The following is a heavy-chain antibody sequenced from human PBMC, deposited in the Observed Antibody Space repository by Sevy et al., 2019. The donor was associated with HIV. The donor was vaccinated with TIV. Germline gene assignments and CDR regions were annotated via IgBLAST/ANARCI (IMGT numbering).Heavy chain of an antibody. V-gene: IGHV1-18*01. CDR2: ITTYNGKT. Sequence: ASVKVSCKASGYTFTNYGITWVRQAPGQGLEWMGWITTYNGKTNYVEKLQGRVTMTTDTSTSTAYMELRSLRSDDTAVYYCARVHGLVPAANYPNYDIDVWGQGTTVTVSS. CDR3: ARVHGLVPAANYPNYDIDV. CDR1: GYTFTNYG. J-gene: IGHJ6*02. D-gene: IGHD2-2*01.